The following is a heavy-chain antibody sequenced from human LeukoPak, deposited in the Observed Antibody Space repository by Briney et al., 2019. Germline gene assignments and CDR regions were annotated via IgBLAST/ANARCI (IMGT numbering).Heavy chain of an antibody. Sequence: PTGGPLRLSCAASGFTFSSYGMHWVRQAPGKGLEWVAVISYDGSNKYYADSVKGRFTISRDNSKNTLYLQMNSLRAEDTAVYYCARDTWFDPWGQGTLVTVSS. CDR1: GFTFSSYG. V-gene: IGHV3-30*03. CDR2: ISYDGSNK. J-gene: IGHJ5*02. CDR3: ARDTWFDP.